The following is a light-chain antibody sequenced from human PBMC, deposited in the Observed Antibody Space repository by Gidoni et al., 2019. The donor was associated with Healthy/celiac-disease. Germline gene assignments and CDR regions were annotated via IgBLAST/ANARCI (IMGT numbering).Light chain of an antibody. CDR1: QSVSSY. J-gene: IGKJ3*01. V-gene: IGKV3-11*01. CDR2: DAS. CDR3: QQRSNWPLFT. Sequence: ESVLTQSPATLSLSPGERATLSCRASQSVSSYLAWYQQKPGQAPRLLIYDASNRATGIPARFSGSGSGTDFTLTISSLAPEDFAVYYCQQRSNWPLFTFGPGTKVDIK.